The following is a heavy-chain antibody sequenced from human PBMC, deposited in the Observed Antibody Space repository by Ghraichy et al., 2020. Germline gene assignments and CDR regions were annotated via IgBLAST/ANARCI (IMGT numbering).Heavy chain of an antibody. CDR2: INSDGSST. CDR3: ARGSSTSCFA. J-gene: IGHJ5*02. CDR1: GFTFSSYW. V-gene: IGHV3-74*01. D-gene: IGHD2-2*01. Sequence: ETLSLTCAASGFTFSSYWMHWVRQAPGKGLVWVSRINSDGSSTSYADSVKGRFTISRDNAKNTLYLQMNSLRAEDTAVYYCARGSSTSCFAWGQGTLVTVSS.